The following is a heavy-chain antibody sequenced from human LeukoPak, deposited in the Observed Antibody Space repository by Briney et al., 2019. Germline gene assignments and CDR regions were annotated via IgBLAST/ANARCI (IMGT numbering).Heavy chain of an antibody. CDR1: EYSLSSFW. CDR2: IYAPDSDV. D-gene: IGHD3-22*01. Sequence: GESLKISCQGSEYSLSSFWIGWVRQLPGKGLEWMAIIYAPDSDVRYSPSFQGQITISVDKSINTAYLQWNSLRASDTAMYYCARPAYNSGLDYWGLGTLVTVSS. CDR3: ARPAYNSGLDY. V-gene: IGHV5-51*01. J-gene: IGHJ4*02.